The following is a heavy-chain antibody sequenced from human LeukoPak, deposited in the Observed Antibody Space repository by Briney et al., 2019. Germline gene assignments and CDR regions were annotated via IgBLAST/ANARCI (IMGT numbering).Heavy chain of an antibody. J-gene: IGHJ4*02. V-gene: IGHV3-66*01. CDR2: IYSGGST. CDR3: ARIYGSGSPSFDY. Sequence: GGSLRLSCAASGFTVSSNYMSWVRQAPGKGLEWVSVIYSGGSTYYADSVKGRFTISRDNSKNTLYLQMNSLRAEDTAVYYCARIYGSGSPSFDYWGQGTLVTVSS. D-gene: IGHD3-10*01. CDR1: GFTVSSNY.